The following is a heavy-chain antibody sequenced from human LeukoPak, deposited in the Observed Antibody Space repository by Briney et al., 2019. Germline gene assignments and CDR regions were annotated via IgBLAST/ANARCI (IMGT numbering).Heavy chain of an antibody. CDR3: ARDSSVLTSSGSYDAFDI. V-gene: IGHV3-21*01. CDR1: GFTFSSYS. D-gene: IGHD3-10*01. Sequence: KPGGSLRLSCAASGFTFSSYSMNWVRQAPGKGLEWVSSISSSSSYIYYADSVKGRFTISRDNAKNSLYLQMNSLRAEDTAVYYCARDSSVLTSSGSYDAFDIWGQGTMVTVSS. J-gene: IGHJ3*02. CDR2: ISSSSSYI.